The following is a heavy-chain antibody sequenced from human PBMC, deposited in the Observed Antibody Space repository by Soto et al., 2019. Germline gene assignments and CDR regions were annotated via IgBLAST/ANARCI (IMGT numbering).Heavy chain of an antibody. CDR2: ISHDGTNK. D-gene: IGHD3-22*01. V-gene: IGHV3-30*18. CDR3: AKDEYYYSRSGYYIFDS. Sequence: LRLSCEVSGFTFSAYGMHWVRQAPGKGLEWVAAISHDGTNKNYGDSVKGRFTISRDNSKKTLYLQMNSLRPEDTALYYCAKDEYYYSRSGYYIFDSWGQGTLVTVSS. CDR1: GFTFSAYG. J-gene: IGHJ4*02.